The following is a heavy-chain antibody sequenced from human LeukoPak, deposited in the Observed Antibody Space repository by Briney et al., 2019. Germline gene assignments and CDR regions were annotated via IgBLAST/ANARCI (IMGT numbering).Heavy chain of an antibody. D-gene: IGHD1-26*01. J-gene: IGHJ4*02. CDR1: GFTFSSYE. CDR2: ISSSGSTV. Sequence: PGGSLRLSCAASGFTFSSYEMNWVRQAPGKGLEWISYISSSGSTVYYADSVKGRFTISRDNAKNSLFLQVNSLRDENTAIYYLAGNSYHGKIFDCWGQGTLVTVSS. CDR3: AGNSYHGKIFDC. V-gene: IGHV3-48*03.